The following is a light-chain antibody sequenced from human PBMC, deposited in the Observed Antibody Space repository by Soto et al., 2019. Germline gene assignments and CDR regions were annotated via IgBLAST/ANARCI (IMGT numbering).Light chain of an antibody. V-gene: IGKV1-39*01. CDR2: AAS. CDR1: QSISSY. Sequence: DIQMTQSXXXXSASVGDRVTITCRASQSISSYLNWYQQKPGKAPKLLIYAASSLQSGVPSRFSGSGSGTDFTLTISSLQPEDFATYYCQQSYSTPLTFGGGTKVEIK. CDR3: QQSYSTPLT. J-gene: IGKJ4*01.